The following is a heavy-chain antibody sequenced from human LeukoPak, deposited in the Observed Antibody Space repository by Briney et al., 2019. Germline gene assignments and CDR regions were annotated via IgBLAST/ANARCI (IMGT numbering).Heavy chain of an antibody. J-gene: IGHJ4*02. CDR2: IRSKTYGGTT. CDR1: GFTFGDYA. CDR3: TRDQTPYY. Sequence: GGSLRLSCTTSGFTFGDYAMTWFRKAPGKGLEWVGFIRSKTYGGTTEFAASVKGRFTISRDDSKSIAYLQMNSLKTEDTAVYYCTRDQTPYYWGQGTLVTVSS. V-gene: IGHV3-49*03.